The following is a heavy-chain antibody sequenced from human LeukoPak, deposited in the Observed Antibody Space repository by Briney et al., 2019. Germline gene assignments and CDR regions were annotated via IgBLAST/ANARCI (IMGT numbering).Heavy chain of an antibody. J-gene: IGHJ3*02. Sequence: GGSLRLSCAASGFTVSSNYMSWVRQAPGKGLEWVSVIYSGGSTYYADSVKGRFTISRHNSKNTLYLQMNSLRAEDTAVYYCAREGWWELRGEGVFNIGGQGTMVTVSS. CDR1: GFTVSSNY. CDR3: AREGWWELRGEGVFNI. V-gene: IGHV3-53*04. CDR2: IYSGGST. D-gene: IGHD1-26*01.